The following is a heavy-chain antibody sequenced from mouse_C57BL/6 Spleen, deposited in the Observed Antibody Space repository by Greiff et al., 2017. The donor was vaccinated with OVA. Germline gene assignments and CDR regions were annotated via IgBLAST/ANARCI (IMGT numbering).Heavy chain of an antibody. Sequence: EVMLVESGGGLVQPKGSLKLSCAASGFTFNTYAMHWVRQAPGKGLEWVARIRSKSSNYATYYADSVKDRFTISRDDSQSMLYLQMNNLKTEDTAMYYGVRGDYGSSPYYAMDYWGQGTSVTVSS. D-gene: IGHD1-1*01. J-gene: IGHJ4*01. CDR3: VRGDYGSSPYYAMDY. CDR2: IRSKSSNYAT. CDR1: GFTFNTYA. V-gene: IGHV10-3*01.